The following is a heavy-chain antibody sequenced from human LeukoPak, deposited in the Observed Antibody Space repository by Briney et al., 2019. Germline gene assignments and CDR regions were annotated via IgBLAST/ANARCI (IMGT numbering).Heavy chain of an antibody. J-gene: IGHJ3*02. V-gene: IGHV4-34*01. CDR1: GGSFSGYY. Sequence: SETLSLTWAVYGGSFSGYYWSWIRQPPGKGREWIGEINHIGSTNYNPSLKSRVTISVDTSKNQFSLKLSSVTAADTAVYYCARRLGGAYYDILTGSVQYAFDIWGQGTMVTVSS. CDR3: ARRLGGAYYDILTGSVQYAFDI. CDR2: INHIGST. D-gene: IGHD3-9*01.